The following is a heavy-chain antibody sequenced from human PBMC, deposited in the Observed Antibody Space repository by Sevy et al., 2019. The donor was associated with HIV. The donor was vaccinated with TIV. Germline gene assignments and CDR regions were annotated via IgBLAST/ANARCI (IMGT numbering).Heavy chain of an antibody. CDR2: IRFDGTIK. CDR1: GFTFSSYG. CDR3: AKVLHIVEIPAAIDYYYGMDV. D-gene: IGHD2-2*01. J-gene: IGHJ6*02. V-gene: IGHV3-30*02. Sequence: GGSLRLSCAASGFTFSSYGMHWVRQAPGKGLEWVAFIRFDGTIKYYGESVKGRLTDSRDNSKNTLYLKMNSLRTEDTAVYFCAKVLHIVEIPAAIDYYYGMDVWGQGTTVTVSS.